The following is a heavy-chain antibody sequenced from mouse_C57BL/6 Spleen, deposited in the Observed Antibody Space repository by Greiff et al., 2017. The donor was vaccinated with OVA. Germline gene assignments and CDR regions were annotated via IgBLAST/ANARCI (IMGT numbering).Heavy chain of an antibody. J-gene: IGHJ2*01. CDR1: GFTFSDFY. V-gene: IGHV7-1*01. Sequence: EVQGVESGGGLVQSGRSLRLSCATSGFTFSDFYMEWVRQAPGKGLEWIAASRNKANDYTTEYSASVKGRFIVSRDTSQSILYLQMNALRAEDTAIYYCARDAGEGYYYFDYGGQGTTLTVSS. D-gene: IGHD2-3*01. CDR3: ARDAGEGYYYFDY. CDR2: SRNKANDYTT.